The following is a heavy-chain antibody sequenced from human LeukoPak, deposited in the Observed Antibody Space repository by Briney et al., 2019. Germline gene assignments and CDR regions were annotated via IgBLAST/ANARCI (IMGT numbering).Heavy chain of an antibody. J-gene: IGHJ3*02. CDR2: ISYDGSNK. V-gene: IGHV3-30*03. CDR1: GFTFSSYG. Sequence: PGGSLRLSCAASGFTFSSYGMHWVRQAPGKGLEWVAVISYDGSNKYYADSVKGRFTISRDNSKNTLYLQMNSLRAEDTAVYYCARVGFHSPYAFDIWGQGTMVTVSS. D-gene: IGHD1-26*01. CDR3: ARVGFHSPYAFDI.